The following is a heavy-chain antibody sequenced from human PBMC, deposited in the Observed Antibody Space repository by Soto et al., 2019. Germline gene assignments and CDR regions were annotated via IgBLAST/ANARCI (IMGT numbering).Heavy chain of an antibody. Sequence: SETLSLTCAVYGGSFSCYYWIWIRQPPGKGLEWIGEINHSGSTNYNPSLKSRVTISVDTSKNQFSPKLSSVTAADTAVYYCARGDTAMVTIDYWGQGTLVTVSS. CDR3: ARGDTAMVTIDY. V-gene: IGHV4-34*01. CDR2: INHSGST. D-gene: IGHD5-18*01. J-gene: IGHJ4*02. CDR1: GGSFSCYY.